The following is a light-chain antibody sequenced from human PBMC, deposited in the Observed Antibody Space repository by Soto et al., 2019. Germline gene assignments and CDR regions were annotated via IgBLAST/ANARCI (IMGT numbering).Light chain of an antibody. CDR1: SGSIATNY. J-gene: IGLJ3*02. Sequence: NFMLTQPHSVSESPGKTVTITCTRSSGSIATNYVQWYQQRPGSAPPTVIYENDQRPSRVPDRFSGSIDSSSNSASLSIAGLKTEDEADYHCQSYQNINHAVVFGGGTKLTVL. V-gene: IGLV6-57*03. CDR2: END. CDR3: QSYQNINHAVV.